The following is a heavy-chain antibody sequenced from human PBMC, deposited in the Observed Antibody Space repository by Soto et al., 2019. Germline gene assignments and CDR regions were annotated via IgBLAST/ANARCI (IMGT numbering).Heavy chain of an antibody. CDR3: ARDQEGIAVAGGYYYYGMDV. Sequence: NTAVGKSVKQKPSKGLEWLRRTYYRSKWYNDYAVSVKSRITINPDTSKNQFSLQLNSVTPEDTAVYYCARDQEGIAVAGGYYYYGMDVWRQGTTVTV. CDR1: NTAV. CDR2: TYYRSKWYN. J-gene: IGHJ6*02. D-gene: IGHD6-19*01. V-gene: IGHV6-1*01.